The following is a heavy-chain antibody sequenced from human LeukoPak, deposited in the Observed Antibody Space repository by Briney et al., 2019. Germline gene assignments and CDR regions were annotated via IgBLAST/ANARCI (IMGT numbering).Heavy chain of an antibody. CDR2: ISYDGSNT. CDR3: AKPYYYGSRSYMDY. J-gene: IGHJ4*02. Sequence: GRSLRLSCAASGFTFSSYGMHWVRQAPGKGLEWVAVISYDGSNTYYADSVKGRFTISRDNSKNMLYLQMNSLRAEDTAVYYCAKPYYYGSRSYMDYWGQGTLVTVSS. CDR1: GFTFSSYG. D-gene: IGHD3-10*01. V-gene: IGHV3-30*18.